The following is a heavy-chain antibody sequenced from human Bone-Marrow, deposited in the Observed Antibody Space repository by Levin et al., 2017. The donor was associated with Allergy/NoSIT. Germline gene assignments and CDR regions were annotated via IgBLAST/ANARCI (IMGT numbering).Heavy chain of an antibody. CDR3: SSRGGQITIFGVINN. D-gene: IGHD3-3*01. CDR1: GDSISSSHW. J-gene: IGHJ4*02. CDR2: ISHTGNT. V-gene: IGHV4-4*02. Sequence: SETLSLTCDVSGDSISSSHWWNWVRQPPGKGLEWIGEISHTGNTNYNPSLKSRVSISVDKSTNKFTLKVRSLTAADTAVYYCSSRGGQITIFGVINNWGQGTLVTVSS.